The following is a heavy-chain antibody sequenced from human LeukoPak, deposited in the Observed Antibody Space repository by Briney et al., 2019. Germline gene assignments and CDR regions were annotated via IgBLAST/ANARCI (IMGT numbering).Heavy chain of an antibody. Sequence: GGSLRLSCAASGFTFSSYAMSWVRQAPGKGLVWVSRINTDGSHTNYADSVKGRFTFSRDNAKNTLYLQMNSLRAEDTAVYYCARIKVGATGIDYWGQGTLVTVSS. CDR2: INTDGSHT. CDR3: ARIKVGATGIDY. J-gene: IGHJ4*02. CDR1: GFTFSSYA. D-gene: IGHD1-26*01. V-gene: IGHV3-74*01.